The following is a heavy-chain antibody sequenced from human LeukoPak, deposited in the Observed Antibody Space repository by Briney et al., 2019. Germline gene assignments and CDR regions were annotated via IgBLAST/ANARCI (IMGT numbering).Heavy chain of an antibody. CDR1: GGSISSGDYY. D-gene: IGHD3-22*01. CDR2: IYYSGST. Sequence: ASETLSLTCTVSGGSISSGDYYWSWIRQPPGKGLEWIGYIYYSGSTYYNPSLKSRVTISVDTSKNQFSLKLSSVTAADTAVYYCARGPNTLYYYDSSGYPDYWGHGTLVTVSS. CDR3: ARGPNTLYYYDSSGYPDY. V-gene: IGHV4-30-4*08. J-gene: IGHJ4*01.